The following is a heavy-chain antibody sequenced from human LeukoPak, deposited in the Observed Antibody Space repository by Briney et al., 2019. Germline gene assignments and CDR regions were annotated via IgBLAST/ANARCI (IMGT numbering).Heavy chain of an antibody. CDR3: ARGGFAYYYDSSGYYYFDY. Sequence: LXLTXXXXGGSISSYYWSWIRQPPGKGLEWIGYIYYSGSTNYNPSLKSRVTISVDTSKNQFSLKLSSVTAADTAVYYCARGGFAYYYDSSGYYYFDYWGQGTLVTVSS. J-gene: IGHJ4*02. D-gene: IGHD3-22*01. V-gene: IGHV4-59*01. CDR1: GGSISSYY. CDR2: IYYSGST.